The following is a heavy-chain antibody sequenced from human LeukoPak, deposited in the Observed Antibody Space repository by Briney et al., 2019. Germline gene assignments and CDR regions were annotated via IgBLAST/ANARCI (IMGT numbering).Heavy chain of an antibody. CDR1: GYSISDGYY. CDR2: IYHSGST. CDR3: ARHAVAGPDY. V-gene: IGHV4-38-2*02. Sequence: SETLSLTCSVSGYSISDGYYWGWIRQSPGKGLEWIAIIYHSGSTYYTPSLKSRLTISVDTSKNQFSLKLRSVTAADTAVYYCARHAVAGPDYWGQGTLVTVSS. J-gene: IGHJ4*02. D-gene: IGHD2-2*01.